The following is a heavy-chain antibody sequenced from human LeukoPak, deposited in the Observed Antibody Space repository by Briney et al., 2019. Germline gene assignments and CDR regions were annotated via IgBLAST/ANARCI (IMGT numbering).Heavy chain of an antibody. V-gene: IGHV3-7*01. CDR2: IKEDGSEK. J-gene: IGHJ4*02. CDR3: ARDLSGVTGYTYGRGIDY. CDR1: GFSFSSYW. Sequence: GGSLRLSCAASGFSFSSYWMSWVRQAPGKGLEWVAHIKEDGSEKYCVDSVKGRFTISRDNAKNSLYLQMNSLRAEDTAVYYCARDLSGVTGYTYGRGIDYWGQGTLVTVSS. D-gene: IGHD5-18*01.